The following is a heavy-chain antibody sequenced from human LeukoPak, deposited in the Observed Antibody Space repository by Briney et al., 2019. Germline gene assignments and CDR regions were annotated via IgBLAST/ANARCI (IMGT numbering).Heavy chain of an antibody. CDR1: GYTFTGYY. Sequence: ASVKVSCKASGYTFTGYYMHWVRQAPGQGLEWMGWINPNSGGTNYAQKFQGRVTMTRDTSISTAYMELSRLRSDDTAVYYCARETRHIVVVTAITQTDAFDIWGQGTMVTVSS. CDR3: ARETRHIVVVTAITQTDAFDI. D-gene: IGHD2-21*02. V-gene: IGHV1-2*02. CDR2: INPNSGGT. J-gene: IGHJ3*02.